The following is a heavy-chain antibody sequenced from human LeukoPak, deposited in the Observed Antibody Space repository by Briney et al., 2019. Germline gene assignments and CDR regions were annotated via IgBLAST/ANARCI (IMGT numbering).Heavy chain of an antibody. CDR3: ARNTPYCSSTSCASGGFDY. Sequence: ASVKVSCKASGYTFTSYDINWVRQATGQGLEWMGWMNPNSGNTGYAQKFQGRVTITADESTSTAYMELSSLRSEDTAVYYCARNTPYCSSTSCASGGFDYWGRGTLVTVSS. CDR2: MNPNSGNT. D-gene: IGHD2-2*01. J-gene: IGHJ2*01. V-gene: IGHV1-8*01. CDR1: GYTFTSYD.